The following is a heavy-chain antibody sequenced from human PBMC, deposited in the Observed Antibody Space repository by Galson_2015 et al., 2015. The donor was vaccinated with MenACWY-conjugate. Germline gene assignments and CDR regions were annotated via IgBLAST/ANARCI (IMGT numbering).Heavy chain of an antibody. CDR3: ARDRIVGATRFDY. Sequence: SLRLSCAASGFTFSSYAMHWVRQAPGKGLEWVAVISYDGSNKYYADSVEGRFTISRDNSKNTLYLQMNSPRAEDTAVYYCARDRIVGATRFDYWGQGTLVTVSA. V-gene: IGHV3-30-3*01. J-gene: IGHJ4*02. CDR1: GFTFSSYA. D-gene: IGHD1-26*01. CDR2: ISYDGSNK.